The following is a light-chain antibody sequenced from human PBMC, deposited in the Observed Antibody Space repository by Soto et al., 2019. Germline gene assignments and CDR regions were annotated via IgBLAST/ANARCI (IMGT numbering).Light chain of an antibody. CDR2: EVR. J-gene: IGLJ1*01. CDR3: SSYTSSSTLV. Sequence: QSALTHPASVSGSPGQSITISCIGTGSDVGGYNYVSWYQQDPGKAPKLMIYEVRKRPSGVSNRFCGSKSGNSASLTISGLQAEDEADYYCSSYTSSSTLVFGTGPKVTVL. V-gene: IGLV2-14*01. CDR1: GSDVGGYNY.